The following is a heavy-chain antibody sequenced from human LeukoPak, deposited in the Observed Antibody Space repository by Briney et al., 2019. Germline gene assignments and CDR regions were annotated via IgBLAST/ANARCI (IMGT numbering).Heavy chain of an antibody. CDR3: ARKNWGDY. D-gene: IGHD7-27*01. CDR1: GLTFSTSG. J-gene: IGHJ4*02. V-gene: IGHV3-21*01. Sequence: PGGSLRLSCTASGLTFSTSGFNWVRQAPGKGLEWVSSISSSSYIYYADSVKGRFTISRDNAKNSLYLQMNSLRAEDTAVYYCARKNWGDYWGQGTLVTVSS. CDR2: ISSSSYI.